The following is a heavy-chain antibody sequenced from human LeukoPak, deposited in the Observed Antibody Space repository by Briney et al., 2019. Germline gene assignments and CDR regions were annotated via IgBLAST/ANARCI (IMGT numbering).Heavy chain of an antibody. Sequence: ASVKVSCKVSGYTLTELSMHWVRQAPGEGLEWMGGFDPEDGETIYAQKFQGRVTMTEDTSTDTAYVELSSLRSEDTAVYYCATGGVRIAAAGLDYWGQGTLVTVSS. CDR2: FDPEDGET. D-gene: IGHD6-13*01. J-gene: IGHJ4*02. V-gene: IGHV1-24*01. CDR1: GYTLTELS. CDR3: ATGGVRIAAAGLDY.